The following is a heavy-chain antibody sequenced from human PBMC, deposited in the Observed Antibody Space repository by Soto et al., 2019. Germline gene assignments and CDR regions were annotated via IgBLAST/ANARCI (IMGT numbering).Heavy chain of an antibody. CDR3: ASHIGGGAGVVIAPDWFDP. D-gene: IGHD3-3*01. Sequence: GESLKISCKGSGYSFTSYWIGWVRQMPGKGLEWMGVIYPGDSDTRYSPSFQGQVTISADKSISTAYLQWSSLKASDTAMYYCASHIGGGAGVVIAPDWFDPWGQGTLVTVSS. J-gene: IGHJ5*02. CDR1: GYSFTSYW. V-gene: IGHV5-51*01. CDR2: IYPGDSDT.